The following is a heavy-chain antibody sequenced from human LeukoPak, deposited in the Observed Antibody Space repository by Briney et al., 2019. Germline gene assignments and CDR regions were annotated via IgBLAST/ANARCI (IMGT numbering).Heavy chain of an antibody. V-gene: IGHV3-30*18. J-gene: IGHJ4*02. CDR3: ANAEWELLSPLNY. CDR1: GFTFSNYG. D-gene: IGHD1-26*01. Sequence: PGRSLRLSCAASGFTFSNYGMHWVRQAPGKGLEWVAVISYDGSNKYYADSVKGRFTISRDNSKNTLYLQMNSLRAEDTAVYYCANAEWELLSPLNYWGQGTLVTISS. CDR2: ISYDGSNK.